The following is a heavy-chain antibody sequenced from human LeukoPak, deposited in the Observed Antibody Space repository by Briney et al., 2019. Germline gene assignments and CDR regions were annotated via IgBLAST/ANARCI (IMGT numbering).Heavy chain of an antibody. Sequence: SGPTLVNPTQTLTLTCTFSGLSLSTSGVGVGWIRQPPGKALEWLALIYWDDDKRYSPSLKSRLTITKDTSKNQVVLTMTNMDPVDTATYYCARYVWGSYRSSDYYFDYWGQGTLVTVSS. J-gene: IGHJ4*02. V-gene: IGHV2-5*02. CDR1: GLSLSTSGVG. CDR2: IYWDDDK. CDR3: ARYVWGSYRSSDYYFDY. D-gene: IGHD3-16*02.